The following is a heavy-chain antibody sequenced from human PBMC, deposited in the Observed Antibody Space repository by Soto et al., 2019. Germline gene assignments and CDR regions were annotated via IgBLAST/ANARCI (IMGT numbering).Heavy chain of an antibody. D-gene: IGHD6-19*01. CDR1: GFTFSNYA. J-gene: IGHJ4*02. CDR3: AIASGLTVTGPVY. Sequence: EVQLLESGGGLVQPGGSLRLSCAASGFTFSNYAMSWVRQAPGKGLEWVSAISGGSGRRYYADYVKGRFTISRDTSKNTLYLQMDSLRAADTAIYYCAIASGLTVTGPVYWGQGTLVTFSS. V-gene: IGHV3-23*01. CDR2: ISGGSGRR.